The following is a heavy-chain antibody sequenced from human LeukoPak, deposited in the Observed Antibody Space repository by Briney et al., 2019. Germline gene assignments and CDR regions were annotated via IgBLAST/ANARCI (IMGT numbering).Heavy chain of an antibody. J-gene: IGHJ4*02. CDR1: GFTFSTRA. CDR2: ITGGGDT. D-gene: IGHD2-2*01. CDR3: AKANWVSNADAVW. Sequence: PGGSLRLSCAASGFTFSTRAMSWVRQAPARGLEWVSSITGGGDTFYADSLKGRCTLSIDASRNTVYLQLNNLSADDTAVYYCAKANWVSNADAVWWGQGTLVTVSS. V-gene: IGHV3-23*01.